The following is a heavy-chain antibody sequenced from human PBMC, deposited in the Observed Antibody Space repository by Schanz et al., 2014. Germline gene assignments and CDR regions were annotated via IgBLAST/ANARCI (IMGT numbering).Heavy chain of an antibody. CDR2: LSGSGGST. Sequence: DVQLLESGGGLVQPGGSLRLSCAASGFTFSSYAMSWVRQAPGKGLEWVSALSGSGGSTYYSDSVKGRFTISRDNSKNTLYLQVNSLMAEDTAVSCCANEIQYDILTVTRNWGQGTLVTVSS. J-gene: IGHJ4*02. D-gene: IGHD3-9*01. CDR1: GFTFSSYA. CDR3: ANEIQYDILTVTRN. V-gene: IGHV3-23*01.